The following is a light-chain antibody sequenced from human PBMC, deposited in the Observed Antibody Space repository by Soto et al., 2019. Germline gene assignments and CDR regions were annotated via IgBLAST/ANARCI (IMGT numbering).Light chain of an antibody. CDR3: SYARSYIHVV. J-gene: IGLJ2*01. CDR1: SSYVGSDNL. V-gene: IGLV2-23*02. CDR2: EVN. Sequence: QSALTQPASVSGSPGQSITISCTGTSSYVGSDNLVSWFQQHPGKAPKLMIYEVNKRPSGVANRFSGSKSGNTASLPISGLQAEDEADYYCSYARSYIHVVFGGGTKLTVL.